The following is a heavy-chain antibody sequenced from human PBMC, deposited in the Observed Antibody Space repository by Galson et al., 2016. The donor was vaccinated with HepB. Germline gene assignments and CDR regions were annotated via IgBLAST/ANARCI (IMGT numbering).Heavy chain of an antibody. J-gene: IGHJ5*02. CDR1: GFSLTNGGVS. D-gene: IGHD5/OR15-5a*01. Sequence: PALVKPTQTLTLTCTFSGFSLTNGGVSVGWVRQTPGKALEWLALIYWDDDQRYSPSLESRLTITKNASKNEVVLSMTNMDPVDSGTYYCTHKERGLSWCLTWGQGTLVTVSS. CDR3: THKERGLSWCLT. CDR2: IYWDDDQ. V-gene: IGHV2-5*02.